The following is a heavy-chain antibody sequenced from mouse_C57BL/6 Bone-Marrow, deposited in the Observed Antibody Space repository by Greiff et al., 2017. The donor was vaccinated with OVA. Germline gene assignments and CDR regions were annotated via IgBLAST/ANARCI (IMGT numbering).Heavy chain of an antibody. D-gene: IGHD2-10*01. CDR1: GYTFTDYY. J-gene: IGHJ3*01. CDR2: IKPNNGGN. Sequence: EVQLQQSGPELVKPGASVTMSCTASGYTFTDYYLHWVKQSPGKSLEWIGYIKPNNGGNSYNQKFKGKATLTVNNSSSTAYMELRSLTSEDSDVDYCARNLLLTMFGYWGQGTLVTVSA. CDR3: ARNLLLTMFGY. V-gene: IGHV1-22*01.